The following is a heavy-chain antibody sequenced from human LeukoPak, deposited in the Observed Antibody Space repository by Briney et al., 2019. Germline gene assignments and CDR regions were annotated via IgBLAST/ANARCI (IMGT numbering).Heavy chain of an antibody. V-gene: IGHV4-59*01. CDR3: ARALGPYYYYYMDV. J-gene: IGHJ6*03. CDR2: IYNTGST. Sequence: SETLSLTCTVSGGSISSYYWSWIRQPPGKGLEWIGYIYNTGSTNYNPSLKSRVTISVDTSKNQFSLKLSSVTAADTAVYYCARALGPYYYYYMDVWGKGTTVTVSS. CDR1: GGSISSYY.